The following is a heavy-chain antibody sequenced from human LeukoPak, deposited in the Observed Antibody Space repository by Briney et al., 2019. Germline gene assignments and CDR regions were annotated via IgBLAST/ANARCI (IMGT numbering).Heavy chain of an antibody. CDR2: ISAYNGNT. CDR3: ARVSPPPTTVTKDP. J-gene: IGHJ5*02. V-gene: IGHV1-18*01. CDR1: GYTFTGYG. Sequence: GASVKASCKASGYTFTGYGISWVRQAPGQGLEWMGWISAYNGNTNYAQKLQGRVTMTTDTSTSTAYMELRSLRSDDTAVYYCARVSPPPTTVTKDPWGQGTLVTVSS. D-gene: IGHD4-17*01.